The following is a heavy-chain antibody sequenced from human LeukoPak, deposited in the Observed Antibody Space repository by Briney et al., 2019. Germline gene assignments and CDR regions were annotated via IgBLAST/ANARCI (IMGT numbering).Heavy chain of an antibody. CDR2: INHSGST. CDR1: GGSFSGYY. Sequence: SETLSLTCAVYGGSFSGYYWSWIRQPPGKGLEWIGEINHSGSTNYNPSLKSRVTISVDTSKNQFSLKVSSVTAADTAVYYCARLPVDTAMGVDYWGQGTLVTVSS. D-gene: IGHD5-18*01. V-gene: IGHV4-34*01. J-gene: IGHJ4*02. CDR3: ARLPVDTAMGVDY.